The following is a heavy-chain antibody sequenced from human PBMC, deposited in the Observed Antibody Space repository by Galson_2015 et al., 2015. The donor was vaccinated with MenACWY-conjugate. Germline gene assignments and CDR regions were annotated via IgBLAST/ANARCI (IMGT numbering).Heavy chain of an antibody. CDR2: ISYDGSNK. V-gene: IGHV3-30*18. J-gene: IGHJ6*02. CDR1: GFTFSSYG. CDR3: GKGGLWYSSGWYSNYYYYGMDV. Sequence: SLRLSCAASGFTFSSYGMHWVRQAPGKGLEWVAVISYDGSNKYYADSVKGRFTISRDNSKNTLYLQMNSLRAEDTAVYYCGKGGLWYSSGWYSNYYYYGMDVWGQGTLVTVSS. D-gene: IGHD6-19*01.